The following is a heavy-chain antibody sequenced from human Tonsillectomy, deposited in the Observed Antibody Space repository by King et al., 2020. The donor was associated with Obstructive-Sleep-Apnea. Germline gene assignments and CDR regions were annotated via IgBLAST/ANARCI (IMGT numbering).Heavy chain of an antibody. D-gene: IGHD2-15*01. CDR3: NWHLRGGGL. CDR2: IKSKTDGGTT. Sequence: VQLVESGGHLVKPGGSLRLSCAASGFTFSNAWMYWVRQAPGKGLEWVGRIKSKTDGGTTDYAAPVKGRFTISRADSKDTLYLQMNSLKTEDTAVYFCNWHLRGGGLWGQGTLVTVSS. CDR1: GFTFSNAW. J-gene: IGHJ4*02. V-gene: IGHV3-15*01.